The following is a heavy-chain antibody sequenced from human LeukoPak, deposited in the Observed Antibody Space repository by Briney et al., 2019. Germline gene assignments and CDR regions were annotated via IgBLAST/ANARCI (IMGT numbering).Heavy chain of an antibody. CDR2: INQDGSEK. J-gene: IGHJ6*03. Sequence: PGGSLRLSCAASGFTFSNYWMSWVRQAPGKGLEWVANINQDGSEKYYVDSVKGRFTISRDNAKNSLYLQMNSLRAEDTAVYYCAREGSDWNYYYYMDVWGKGTTVTISS. D-gene: IGHD6-19*01. V-gene: IGHV3-7*01. CDR3: AREGSDWNYYYYMDV. CDR1: GFTFSNYW.